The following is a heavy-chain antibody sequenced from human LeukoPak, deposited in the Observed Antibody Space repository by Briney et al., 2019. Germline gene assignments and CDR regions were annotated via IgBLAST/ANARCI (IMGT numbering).Heavy chain of an antibody. Sequence: SETLSLTCAVSGYSISSGYYWGWIRQPPGKGLEWIGSIYHSGGTYYNPSLKSRVTISVDTSKNQFSLKLSSATAADTAVYYCARHLGTPDAFDIWGQGTMVTVSS. V-gene: IGHV4-38-2*01. CDR3: ARHLGTPDAFDI. CDR1: GYSISSGYY. CDR2: IYHSGGT. D-gene: IGHD7-27*01. J-gene: IGHJ3*02.